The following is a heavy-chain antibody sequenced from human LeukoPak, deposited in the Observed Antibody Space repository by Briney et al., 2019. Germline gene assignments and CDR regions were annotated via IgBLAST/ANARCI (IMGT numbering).Heavy chain of an antibody. Sequence: ASVKVSCKASGYTFTSYAMHWVRQAPGQRLEWMGWSNAGNGNTKYSQEFQGRVTITRDTSASTAYMELSSLRSEGMAVYYCARSGGSGSWAFDYWGQGTLVTVSS. D-gene: IGHD3-10*01. CDR1: GYTFTSYA. CDR2: SNAGNGNT. V-gene: IGHV1-3*02. CDR3: ARSGGSGSWAFDY. J-gene: IGHJ4*02.